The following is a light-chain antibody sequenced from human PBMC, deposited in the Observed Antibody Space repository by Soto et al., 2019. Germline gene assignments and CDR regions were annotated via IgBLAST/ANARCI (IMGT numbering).Light chain of an antibody. V-gene: IGLV2-14*01. CDR3: SSYTTISTII. CDR1: SSDVGGYDY. CDR2: EVT. Sequence: QSALTQPASVSGSPGQSITISCTGTSSDVGGYDYVSWYQQHPGKAPKLMIYEVTNRPSGVSSRFSGSKSGNTASLTISGLQAEDEADYYCSSYTTISTIIFGGGTKLTFL. J-gene: IGLJ2*01.